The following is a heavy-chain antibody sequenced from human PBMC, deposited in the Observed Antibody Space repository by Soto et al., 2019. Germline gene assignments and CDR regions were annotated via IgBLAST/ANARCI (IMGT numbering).Heavy chain of an antibody. CDR3: ARGMAGRFRGNPYYYYGMDV. Sequence: SETLSLTCTVSGGSISSYYWSWIRQPAGKGLEWIGRIYTSGSTNYNPSLKSRVTMSVDTSKNQFSLKLSSVTAADTAVYYCARGMAGRFRGNPYYYYGMDVWGQGTTVTVSS. V-gene: IGHV4-4*07. J-gene: IGHJ6*02. D-gene: IGHD6-19*01. CDR2: IYTSGST. CDR1: GGSISSYY.